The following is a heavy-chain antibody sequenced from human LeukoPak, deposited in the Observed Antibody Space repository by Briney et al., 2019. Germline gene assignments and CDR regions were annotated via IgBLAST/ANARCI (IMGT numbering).Heavy chain of an antibody. CDR3: ARGGDSSSWYYFDY. J-gene: IGHJ4*02. CDR2: IYYSGST. D-gene: IGHD6-13*01. CDR1: GGSISGYY. Sequence: SETLSLTCTVSGGSISGYYWSWIRQPPGKGLEWIGYIYYSGSTNYNPSLKSRVTISVDTSKNQFSLKLSSVTAADTAVYYCARGGDSSSWYYFDYWGQGTLVTVSS. V-gene: IGHV4-59*01.